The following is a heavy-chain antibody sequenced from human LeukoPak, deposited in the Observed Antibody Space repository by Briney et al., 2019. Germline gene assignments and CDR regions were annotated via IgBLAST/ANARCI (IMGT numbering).Heavy chain of an antibody. Sequence: SETLSLTCTVSGGSISSYYWNWIRQPPGKGLEWIGYIYYSGSTNYNPSLKSRVTISVDTSKNQFSLKLGSVTAADTAVYYCAREGVSGWYFDLWGRGTLVTVSS. D-gene: IGHD6-19*01. V-gene: IGHV4-59*01. CDR2: IYYSGST. J-gene: IGHJ2*01. CDR3: AREGVSGWYFDL. CDR1: GGSISSYY.